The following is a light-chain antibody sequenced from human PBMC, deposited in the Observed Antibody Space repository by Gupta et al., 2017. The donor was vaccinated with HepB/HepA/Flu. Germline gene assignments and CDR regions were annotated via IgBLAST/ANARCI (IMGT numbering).Light chain of an antibody. J-gene: IGKJ4*01. CDR3: QQYFSSPLT. Sequence: EIVMIQSPDSLAVSLGERATISCKSSQTVFATSNKKNFLALYQQRPGQPPRLVISWSSTRESGVPDRFSGSGSGTDFTLTISSLQPEDVAGYYCQQYFSSPLTFGGGTKVEIK. V-gene: IGKV4-1*01. CDR1: QTVFATSNKKNF. CDR2: WSS.